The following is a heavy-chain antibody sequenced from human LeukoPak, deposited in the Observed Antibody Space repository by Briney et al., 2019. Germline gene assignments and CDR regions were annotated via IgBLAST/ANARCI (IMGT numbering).Heavy chain of an antibody. CDR1: GGSISSGGYY. CDR2: IYYSGST. Sequence: PSQTLSLTCTVSGGSISSGGYYWSWIRQHPGKGLEWIGYIYYSGSTYYNPSLKSRVTISVDTSKNQFSLKLSSVTAADTAVYYCASLFSSGGYRWDFDYWGQGTLVTVSS. J-gene: IGHJ4*02. D-gene: IGHD1-26*01. V-gene: IGHV4-31*03. CDR3: ASLFSSGGYRWDFDY.